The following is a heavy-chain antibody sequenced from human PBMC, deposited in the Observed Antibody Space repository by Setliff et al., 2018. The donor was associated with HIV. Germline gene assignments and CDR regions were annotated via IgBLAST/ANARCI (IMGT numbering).Heavy chain of an antibody. CDR1: GFTFDSYS. CDR3: AREKVRYFDWSHTRDAFDI. D-gene: IGHD3-9*01. V-gene: IGHV3-48*01. Sequence: GGSLRLSCATSGFTFDSYSIIWVRQAPGKGLEWVSYISGLGGGTIYYADSVRGRFTISRDDAEKSVYLQMNSLRVEDTAVYYCAREKVRYFDWSHTRDAFDIWGQGTMVTVSS. J-gene: IGHJ3*02. CDR2: ISGLGGGTI.